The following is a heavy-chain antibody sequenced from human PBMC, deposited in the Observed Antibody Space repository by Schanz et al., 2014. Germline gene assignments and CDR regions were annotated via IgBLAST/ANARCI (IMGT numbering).Heavy chain of an antibody. Sequence: QVQLVESGGGVVQPGRSLRLSCAASGFTFSNHGMHWVRQSPGKGLEWVALIWYDGSNEYYADSVKGRFTISRDNPKKTLYLQMNSLRAEDTALYYCARDFPYVSGSYYKGFGYWGQGTLVTVSS. CDR1: GFTFSNHG. CDR2: IWYDGSNE. D-gene: IGHD3-10*01. V-gene: IGHV3-33*01. J-gene: IGHJ4*02. CDR3: ARDFPYVSGSYYKGFGY.